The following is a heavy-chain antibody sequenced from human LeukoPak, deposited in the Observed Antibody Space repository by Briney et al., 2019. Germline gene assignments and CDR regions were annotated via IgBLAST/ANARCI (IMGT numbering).Heavy chain of an antibody. V-gene: IGHV3-23*01. CDR3: AKHHYSSSRDYFDY. CDR2: ISGSGGST. D-gene: IGHD6-13*01. J-gene: IGHJ4*02. CDR1: GFTFGTYA. Sequence: GGSLRLSCAASGFTFGTYAMTWVRQAPGKGLEWVSVISGSGGSTNYADSVKGRFIISRDNSRNTLFLQMNSLRAEDTAVYYCAKHHYSSSRDYFDYWGQGTLVTVSS.